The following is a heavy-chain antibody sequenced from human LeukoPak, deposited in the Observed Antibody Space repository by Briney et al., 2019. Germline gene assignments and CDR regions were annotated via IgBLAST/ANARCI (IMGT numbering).Heavy chain of an antibody. CDR2: ISSSGSTI. V-gene: IGHV3-48*03. Sequence: SGGSLRLSCAASGFTFSSYEMNWVRQAPGKGLEWVSYISSSGSTIYYADSVKGRFTISRDNAKNSLYLQMNSLRAEDTAVYYCARVDPDSSSYDYWGQGTLVTVSS. CDR1: GFTFSSYE. J-gene: IGHJ4*02. CDR3: ARVDPDSSSYDY. D-gene: IGHD6-13*01.